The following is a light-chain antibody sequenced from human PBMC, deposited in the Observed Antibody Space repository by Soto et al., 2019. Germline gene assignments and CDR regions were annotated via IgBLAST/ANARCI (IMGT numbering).Light chain of an antibody. J-gene: IGLJ2*01. Sequence: NFMLTQPHSVSESPGKTVTISCTRSSGSIASNYVQWYQQRPGSAPTTVIYEDNQRPSGVPDRFSGSIDSSSNSASLTISGLKTEDEADYYCQSYERLNKDVVFGGGTKLTVL. CDR1: SGSIASNY. V-gene: IGLV6-57*03. CDR3: QSYERLNKDVV. CDR2: EDN.